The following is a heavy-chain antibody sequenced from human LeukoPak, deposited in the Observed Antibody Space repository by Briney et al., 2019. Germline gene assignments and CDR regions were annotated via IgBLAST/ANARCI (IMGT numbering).Heavy chain of an antibody. Sequence: PSETLSLTCTVSGGSISSYYWTWIRQPPGKGLEWIAYISYSGSTSYNPSLKSRVTISVDTSKNQFSLKLSSVTAADTAVYYCASRSSIWSGYQDTLYYFDSWGQGTLVTVSS. J-gene: IGHJ4*02. D-gene: IGHD3-3*01. CDR1: GGSISSYY. V-gene: IGHV4-59*01. CDR3: ASRSSIWSGYQDTLYYFDS. CDR2: ISYSGST.